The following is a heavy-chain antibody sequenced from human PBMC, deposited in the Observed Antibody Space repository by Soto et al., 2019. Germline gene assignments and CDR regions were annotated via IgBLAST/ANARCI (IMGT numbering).Heavy chain of an antibody. CDR3: AGGNTELTYY. Sequence: LSLPRTVSGGLISRCCYFGCWIRQHPGKGLEWIGYLYYSGSTYYNPSLKSRVTISVDTSKNQFSLKLSSVTAADTAVEYGAGGNTELTYYPAQGT. V-gene: IGHV4-31*02. J-gene: IGHJ4*01. CDR2: LYYSGST. CDR1: GGLISRCCYF. D-gene: IGHD1-7*01.